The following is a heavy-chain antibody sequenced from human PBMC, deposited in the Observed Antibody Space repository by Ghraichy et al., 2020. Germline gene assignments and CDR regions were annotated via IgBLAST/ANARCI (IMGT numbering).Heavy chain of an antibody. V-gene: IGHV3-30*04. Sequence: GGSLRLSCAASGFTFSSYAMHWVRQAPGKGLEWVAVISYDGSNKYYADSVKGRFTISRDNSKNTLYLQMNSLRAEDTAVYYCARDLDPYYSSGWYGSDYWGQGTLVTVSS. J-gene: IGHJ4*02. CDR3: ARDLDPYYSSGWYGSDY. CDR1: GFTFSSYA. D-gene: IGHD6-19*01. CDR2: ISYDGSNK.